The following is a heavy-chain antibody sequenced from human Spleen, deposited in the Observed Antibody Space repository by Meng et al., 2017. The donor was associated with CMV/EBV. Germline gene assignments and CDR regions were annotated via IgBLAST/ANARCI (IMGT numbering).Heavy chain of an antibody. CDR3: AKDLYGDYYYGMDV. Sequence: GGSLRLSCAASGFTFSSYSMNWVRQAPGKGLEWVSSISSSTSHIYYADSLKGRFTISRDNTKNSLYLQMNSLRAEDTAVYYCAKDLYGDYYYGMDVWGQGTTVTVSS. D-gene: IGHD3-10*02. V-gene: IGHV3-21*01. CDR2: ISSSTSHI. J-gene: IGHJ6*02. CDR1: GFTFSSYS.